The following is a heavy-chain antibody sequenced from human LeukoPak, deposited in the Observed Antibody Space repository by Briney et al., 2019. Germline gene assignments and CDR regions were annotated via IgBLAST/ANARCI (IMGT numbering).Heavy chain of an antibody. CDR3: AKVKGGDYYYYYMDV. Sequence: GGSLRLSCAASGFTFSSYGMHWVRQAPGKGLEWVALIRYDGSNKYYADSVKGRFTISRDNSKNTLYLQMNSLRAEDTAVYYCAKVKGGDYYYYYMDVWGKGTTVTVSS. CDR2: IRYDGSNK. V-gene: IGHV3-30*02. CDR1: GFTFSSYG. J-gene: IGHJ6*03. D-gene: IGHD3-16*01.